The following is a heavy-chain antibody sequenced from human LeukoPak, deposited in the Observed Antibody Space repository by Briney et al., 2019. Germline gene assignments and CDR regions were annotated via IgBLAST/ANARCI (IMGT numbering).Heavy chain of an antibody. CDR3: ARGRDARRKVGVPGTPLTNFDY. Sequence: ASVKVSCKASGGTFSSYAISWVRQAPGQGLEWMGWISVHNYNTDYAQKLQGRLIMTTDTSTSTAYMELRSLRSDDTAVYYCARGRDARRKVGVPGTPLTNFDYWGQGTLVTVSS. D-gene: IGHD6-19*01. V-gene: IGHV1-18*01. CDR2: ISVHNYNT. CDR1: GGTFSSYA. J-gene: IGHJ4*02.